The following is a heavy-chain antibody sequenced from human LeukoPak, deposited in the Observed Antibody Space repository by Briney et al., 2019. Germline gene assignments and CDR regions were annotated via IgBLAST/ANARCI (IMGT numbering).Heavy chain of an antibody. CDR2: INPTGGDT. J-gene: IGHJ4*02. Sequence: ASVKVSCKASGYIFITYYIQWVRKAPGQGLEWMGVINPTGGDTSCAQQFQGRVTMTRDTSTSTVYMELSSLRFEDTAVYYCVRGLLAGYDYWGQGTLVTVSS. CDR1: GYIFITYY. V-gene: IGHV1-46*01. CDR3: VRGLLAGYDY. D-gene: IGHD1-26*01.